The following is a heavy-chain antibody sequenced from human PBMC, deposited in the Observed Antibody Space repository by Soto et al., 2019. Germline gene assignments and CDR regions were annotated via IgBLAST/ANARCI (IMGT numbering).Heavy chain of an antibody. D-gene: IGHD5-12*01. CDR2: IYYSGST. CDR3: ARDPAVGYKSD. CDR1: GGSISRYY. V-gene: IGHV4-59*01. Sequence: QVQLQESGPGLVKPSETLSLTCTVSGGSISRYYWSWIRQPPGKGLEWIGYIYYSGSTNYNPSLNSRVTIAVDKSKNQFSLKLSYVTAADTAVYYCARDPAVGYKSDWGQGTLVTVSS. J-gene: IGHJ1*01.